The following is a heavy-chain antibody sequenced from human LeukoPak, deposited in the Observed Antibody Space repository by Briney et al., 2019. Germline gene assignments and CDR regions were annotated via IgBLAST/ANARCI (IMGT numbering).Heavy chain of an antibody. Sequence: GGSLRFSCAASGFTFSSYDMHWVRQATGKGLEWVSAISTTGDTYYPGSVKGRFTISRENAKNSLYLQMKSLRVGDTAVYYCARALDYSSGWYPWFDPWGQGTLVTVSS. J-gene: IGHJ5*02. CDR1: GFTFSSYD. CDR2: ISTTGDT. D-gene: IGHD6-19*01. CDR3: ARALDYSSGWYPWFDP. V-gene: IGHV3-13*01.